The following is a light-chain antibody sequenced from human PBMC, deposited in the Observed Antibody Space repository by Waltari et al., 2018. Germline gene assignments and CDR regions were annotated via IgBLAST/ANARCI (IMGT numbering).Light chain of an antibody. V-gene: IGLV1-44*01. CDR1: SSNLGSST. Sequence: QSVLTQPPSASGTPGQRVTIPRSGSSSNLGSSTVNWYQQLPGTAPKLLIYSNNQRPSGVPDRFSGSKSGTSASLAISGLQSEDEADYYCAAWDDSLNWVFGGGTKLTVL. CDR3: AAWDDSLNWV. CDR2: SNN. J-gene: IGLJ3*02.